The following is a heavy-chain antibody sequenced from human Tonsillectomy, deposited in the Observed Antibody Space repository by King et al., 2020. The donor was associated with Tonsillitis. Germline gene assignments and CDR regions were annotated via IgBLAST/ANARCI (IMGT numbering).Heavy chain of an antibody. Sequence: QLVQSGAEVKKPGASVKVSCKASGNSFTGYYIHWVRQAPGQGLEWMGWINPNSGGTNYTQKFQGRVTMTRDTSISTAYMELSRLRSDDTAVYYCASFPPPNYGMDVWGQGTTVTVSS. J-gene: IGHJ6*02. V-gene: IGHV1-2*02. CDR2: INPNSGGT. CDR1: GNSFTGYY. CDR3: ASFPPPNYGMDV.